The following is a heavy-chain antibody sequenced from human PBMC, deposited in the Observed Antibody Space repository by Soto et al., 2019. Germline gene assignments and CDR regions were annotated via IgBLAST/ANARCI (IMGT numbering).Heavy chain of an antibody. J-gene: IGHJ4*02. CDR3: ARAGVTPDFFDY. CDR2: FESGGSI. Sequence: GGSLRLSCAASGFSVRTNYMSWVRQSPGKGLEWVSVFESGGSIYYADSVKGRFIISRDDAKNTVYLQMNYLRAEDTAVYYCARAGVTPDFFDYWGQGTLVTSPQ. CDR1: GFSVRTNY. D-gene: IGHD2-21*02. V-gene: IGHV3-53*01.